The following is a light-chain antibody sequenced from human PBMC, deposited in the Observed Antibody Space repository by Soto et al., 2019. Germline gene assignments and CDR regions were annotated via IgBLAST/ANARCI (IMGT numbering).Light chain of an antibody. Sequence: QSVLTQPPSASGAPGQRVTISCTGSSSNIGAGYDVHWYQQFPGTAPKLLIYGPSNRPSGVPDRFSASQSGTSASLAITGLQAEDEADYYCQSYDSSLSVVVFGGGTKVTVL. V-gene: IGLV1-40*01. CDR1: SSNIGAGYD. J-gene: IGLJ2*01. CDR3: QSYDSSLSVVV. CDR2: GPS.